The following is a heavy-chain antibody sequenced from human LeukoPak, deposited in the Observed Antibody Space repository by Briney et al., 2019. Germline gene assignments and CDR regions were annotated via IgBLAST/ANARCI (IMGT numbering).Heavy chain of an antibody. CDR1: GYTFTSYG. Sequence: GASVKVSCKASGYTFTSYGISWVRQAPGQGLVGMGWISAYNGNTNYAQKLQSRVTMTTDTSTSTAYMELRNLRSADTAVYYCARDLGTGNSGSLADYWGQGTLVTVSS. D-gene: IGHD3-10*01. CDR2: ISAYNGNT. J-gene: IGHJ4*02. CDR3: ARDLGTGNSGSLADY. V-gene: IGHV1-18*01.